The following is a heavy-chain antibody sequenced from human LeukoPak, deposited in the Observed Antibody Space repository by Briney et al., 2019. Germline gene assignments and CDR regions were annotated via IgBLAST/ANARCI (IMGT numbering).Heavy chain of an antibody. CDR3: ARGPRTQYYGMDV. Sequence: SETLSLTCAVYGGSFSGYYWSWIRQPPGKGLEWIGEINHSGSTNYNPSLKSRVTISVDTSKNQFSLKLSSVTAADTAVHYCARGPRTQYYGMDVWGKGTTVTVSS. CDR1: GGSFSGYY. D-gene: IGHD1-1*01. V-gene: IGHV4-34*01. CDR2: INHSGST. J-gene: IGHJ6*04.